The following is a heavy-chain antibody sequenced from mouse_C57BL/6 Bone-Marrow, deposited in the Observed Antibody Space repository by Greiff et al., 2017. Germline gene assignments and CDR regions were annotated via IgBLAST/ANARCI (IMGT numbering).Heavy chain of an antibody. CDR1: GFSLTSYG. D-gene: IGHD2-5*01. Sequence: QVQLQQSGPGLVQPSQSLSITCTVSGFSLTSYGVHWVRQSPGKGLAWLGVIWSGGSTDYNAAFISRLSISKDNSKSQVFFKMNSLQADDTAIYYCARKVTTRYFDVWGTGTTVTVSS. CDR2: IWSGGST. CDR3: ARKVTTRYFDV. V-gene: IGHV2-2*01. J-gene: IGHJ1*03.